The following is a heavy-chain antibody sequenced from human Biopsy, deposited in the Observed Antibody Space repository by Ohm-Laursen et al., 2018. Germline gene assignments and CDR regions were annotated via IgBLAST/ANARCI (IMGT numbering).Heavy chain of an antibody. CDR2: VYFTGGT. CDR3: ARDRRGDSYMDF. J-gene: IGHJ6*02. D-gene: IGHD2-15*01. CDR1: GDSIRSYY. Sequence: SETLSLTCTVSGDSIRSYYWSWIRQPPEKGLEWIGHVYFTGGTNFNPSLKSRVTISVDTSKVRFSLTLSSVIAADTTICYCARDRRGDSYMDFWGQGTTVTVSS. V-gene: IGHV4-59*01.